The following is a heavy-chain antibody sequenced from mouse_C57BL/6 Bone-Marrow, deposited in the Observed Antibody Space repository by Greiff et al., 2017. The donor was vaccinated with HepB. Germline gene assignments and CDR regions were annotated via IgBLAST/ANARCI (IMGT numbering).Heavy chain of an antibody. V-gene: IGHV1-76*01. CDR1: GYTFTDYY. CDR3: ATPTVVECAMDY. CDR2: IYPGSGNT. J-gene: IGHJ4*01. Sequence: VQLQQSGAELVRPGASVKLSCKASGYTFTDYYINWVKQRPGQGLEWIARIYPGSGNTYYNEKFKGKATLTAEKSSSTAYMQLSSLTSEDSAVYFCATPTVVECAMDYWGQGTSVTVSS. D-gene: IGHD1-1*01.